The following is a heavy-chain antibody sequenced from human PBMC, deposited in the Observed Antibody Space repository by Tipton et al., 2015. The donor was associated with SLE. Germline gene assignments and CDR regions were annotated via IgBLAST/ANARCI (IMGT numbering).Heavy chain of an antibody. Sequence: GSLRLSCAASGFTFSSYAVSWVRQAPGKGLERVSAISGSGGSTYYADSVKGRFTISRDNSKNTLYLQMNSLRAEDAAVYYCAKALVVVVAATPCYFDYWGQGTLVTVSS. D-gene: IGHD2-15*01. CDR2: ISGSGGST. CDR3: AKALVVVVAATPCYFDY. J-gene: IGHJ4*02. V-gene: IGHV3-23*01. CDR1: GFTFSSYA.